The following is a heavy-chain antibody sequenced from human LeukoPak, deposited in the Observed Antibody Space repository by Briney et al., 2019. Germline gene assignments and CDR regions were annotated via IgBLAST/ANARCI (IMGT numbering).Heavy chain of an antibody. J-gene: IGHJ4*02. V-gene: IGHV3-30*04. CDR1: GFTFSSYA. D-gene: IGHD1-14*01. CDR3: ARIGIFDY. Sequence: GGSLRLSCAASGFTFSSYAMHWVRQAPGKGLEWVAVISYDGSNKYYADSVKGRFTISRDNSKNTLYLQMNSLRAEDTAVYYCARIGIFDYWGQGTLATVSS. CDR2: ISYDGSNK.